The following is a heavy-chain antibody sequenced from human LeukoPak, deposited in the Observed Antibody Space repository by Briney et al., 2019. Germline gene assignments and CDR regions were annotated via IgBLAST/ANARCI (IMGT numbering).Heavy chain of an antibody. CDR2: ITSGSSTI. J-gene: IGHJ4*02. Sequence: GGSLRLSCAASGFTFSNYRMNWVRQAPGKGLEWVSYITSGSSTIYYADSVKGRFTISRDNARNSLYLQMNSLRAEDTAVYYCARGRGSYGECDYWGQGTLVTVSS. D-gene: IGHD1-26*01. CDR3: ARGRGSYGECDY. V-gene: IGHV3-48*04. CDR1: GFTFSNYR.